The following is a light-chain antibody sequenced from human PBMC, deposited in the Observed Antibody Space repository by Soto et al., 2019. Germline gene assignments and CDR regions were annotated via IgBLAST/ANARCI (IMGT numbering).Light chain of an antibody. Sequence: EIVLTQSPATLSLSPGERATLSCRASQSISSYLAWYQQKPGQAPRLLIYDASNRATGIPARFSGSGSGTDFTLTISSLEPEDFAVYYCQQRSSGRRTFGQGTKVQIK. CDR3: QQRSSGRRT. CDR2: DAS. CDR1: QSISSY. J-gene: IGKJ1*01. V-gene: IGKV3-11*01.